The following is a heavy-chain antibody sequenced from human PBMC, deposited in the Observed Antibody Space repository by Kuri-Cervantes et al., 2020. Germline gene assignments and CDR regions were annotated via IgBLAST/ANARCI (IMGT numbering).Heavy chain of an antibody. CDR2: IYYSGST. Sequence: SETLSLTCTVSGGSISSGGYYWSWIRQHPGKGLEWIGYIYYSGSTYYNPSLKSRVTISVDTSKNQFSLKLSSVTAADTAVYYCAASGGRVLDYWGQGTLVTVSS. D-gene: IGHD3-16*01. V-gene: IGHV4-31*03. CDR1: GGSISSGGYY. CDR3: AASGGRVLDY. J-gene: IGHJ4*02.